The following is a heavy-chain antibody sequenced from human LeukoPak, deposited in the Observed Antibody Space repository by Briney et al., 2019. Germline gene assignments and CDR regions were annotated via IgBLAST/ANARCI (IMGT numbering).Heavy chain of an antibody. CDR1: GGSISSNNYY. V-gene: IGHV4-39*01. D-gene: IGHD6-13*01. Sequence: KPSETLSLTCTVSGGSISSNNYYWGWIRQPPGKGLEWIGSIYYSGSTYYNPSLKSRVTISVDTSKNLFSLKLNSVTAADTAVYYCARLSYSSRAWFDPWGQGTLVTVSS. CDR3: ARLSYSSRAWFDP. J-gene: IGHJ5*02. CDR2: IYYSGST.